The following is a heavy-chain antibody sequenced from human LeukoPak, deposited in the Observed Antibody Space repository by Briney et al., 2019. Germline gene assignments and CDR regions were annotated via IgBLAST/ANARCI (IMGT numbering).Heavy chain of an antibody. D-gene: IGHD3-22*01. CDR2: IIPIFGTA. Sequence: SVKVSCKASGGTFSSYAISWVRQAPGQGLEWMGGIIPIFGTANYAQRFQGRVTITADESTSTAYMELSSLRSEDTAVYYCARVHDSSGYYYAHYGMDVWGQGTTVTVSS. CDR1: GGTFSSYA. J-gene: IGHJ6*02. V-gene: IGHV1-69*13. CDR3: ARVHDSSGYYYAHYGMDV.